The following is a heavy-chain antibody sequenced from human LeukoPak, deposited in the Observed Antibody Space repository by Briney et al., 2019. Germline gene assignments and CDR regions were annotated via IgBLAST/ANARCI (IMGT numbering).Heavy chain of an antibody. J-gene: IGHJ4*02. D-gene: IGHD5-18*01. CDR2: ISGSGGST. Sequence: GGSLRLSCAASGFTFSSYAMSWVRQAPGKGLEWVSAISGSGGSTYYADSVEGRFTISRDNSKKTLYLQMNSLRAEDTAVYYCAKDGYSYGTTFDYWGQGPLVTVSS. CDR3: AKDGYSYGTTFDY. CDR1: GFTFSSYA. V-gene: IGHV3-23*01.